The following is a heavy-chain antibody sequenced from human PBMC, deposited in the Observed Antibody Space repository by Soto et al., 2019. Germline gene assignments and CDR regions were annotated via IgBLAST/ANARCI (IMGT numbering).Heavy chain of an antibody. CDR2: IYTSGST. D-gene: IGHD2-15*01. V-gene: IGHV4-4*07. Sequence: SETLSLTCTVSGGSISSYYWSWVRQPAGKGLEWIGRIYTSGSTNYNPSLKSRVTMSVDTSKNQFSLKLSSVTAADTAVYYCASGYCSGGSCYPFDYWGQGTLVTVSS. CDR1: GGSISSYY. CDR3: ASGYCSGGSCYPFDY. J-gene: IGHJ4*02.